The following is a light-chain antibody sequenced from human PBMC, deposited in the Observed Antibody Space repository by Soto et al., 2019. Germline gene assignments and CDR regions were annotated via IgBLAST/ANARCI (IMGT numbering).Light chain of an antibody. J-gene: IGKJ1*01. CDR3: QHYNGYRWT. CDR1: QTISSW. V-gene: IGKV1-5*03. CDR2: KAS. Sequence: DIQITQSPSTLSGSVGDRVTITCRASQTISSWLAWYQQKPGKAPKLLIYKASTLKSGVPSRFSGSGSGTEFTLTISSLRPDDFATYYCQHYNGYRWTFGQGTKVDIK.